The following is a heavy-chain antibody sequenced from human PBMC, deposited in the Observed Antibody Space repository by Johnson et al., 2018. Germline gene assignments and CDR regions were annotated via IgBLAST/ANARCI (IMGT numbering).Heavy chain of an antibody. J-gene: IGHJ6*04. CDR2: ISGSGGST. V-gene: IGHV3-23*04. Sequence: EERLGESGGGLVQPGGSLRLCCAASGFTFSSYAMSWVRQAPGKGLEWVSAISGSGGSTYYADSVKGRFTISRDNSKNTLYLQMNSLRAEDTAVYYCAKEGHTGYSSYYGMDVWGKGTTVTVSS. CDR1: GFTFSSYA. CDR3: AKEGHTGYSSYYGMDV. D-gene: IGHD6-13*01.